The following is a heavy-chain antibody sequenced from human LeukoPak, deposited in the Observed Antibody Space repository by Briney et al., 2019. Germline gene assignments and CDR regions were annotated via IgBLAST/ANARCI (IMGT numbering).Heavy chain of an antibody. CDR1: GGTFNNYA. CDR3: ARDQGDNSYGYYAIWYAFDV. D-gene: IGHD5-18*01. J-gene: IGHJ3*01. Sequence: ASVKVSCKASGGTFNNYAISWVRQAPGQGLECMGRIVPILGIANYAQEFQGILIITADKATSSAYMELSSLKSEDTAVYYCARDQGDNSYGYYAIWYAFDVWGQGTMVTVSS. CDR2: IVPILGIA. V-gene: IGHV1-69*04.